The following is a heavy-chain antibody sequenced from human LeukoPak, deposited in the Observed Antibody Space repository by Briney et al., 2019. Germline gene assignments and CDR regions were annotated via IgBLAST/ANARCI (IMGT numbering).Heavy chain of an antibody. Sequence: SQTLSLTCTVSGGSISDYYWSWIRQPAGKGLEWIGRIYTSGSSNYNPSLKSRVTISVDTSKNQFSLKLSSVTAADTAAYYCARAKRGYYYDSSGYYPYYFDYWGQGTLVTVSS. CDR3: ARAKRGYYYDSSGYYPYYFDY. CDR1: GGSISDYY. J-gene: IGHJ4*02. V-gene: IGHV4-4*07. D-gene: IGHD3-22*01. CDR2: IYTSGSS.